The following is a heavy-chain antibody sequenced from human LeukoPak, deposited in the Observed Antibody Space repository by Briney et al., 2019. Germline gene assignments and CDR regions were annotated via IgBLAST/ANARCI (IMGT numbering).Heavy chain of an antibody. J-gene: IGHJ4*02. CDR3: ARHYDYVLHYFDY. CDR2: IYYSGST. CDR1: GGSISSSSYC. Sequence: SETLSLTCTVSGGSISSSSYCWGWIRRPPGKGLEWIGSIYYSGSTYYNPSLKSRVTISVDTSKNQFSLKLSSVTAADTAVYYCARHYDYVLHYFDYWGQGTLVTVSS. D-gene: IGHD3-16*01. V-gene: IGHV4-39*01.